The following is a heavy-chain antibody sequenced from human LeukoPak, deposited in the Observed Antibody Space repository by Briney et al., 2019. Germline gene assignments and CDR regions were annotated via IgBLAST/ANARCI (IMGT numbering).Heavy chain of an antibody. D-gene: IGHD2-21*01. V-gene: IGHV1-2*02. J-gene: IGHJ5*02. Sequence: APVKVSCKTSGYSFTDYYMHWVRQAPGQGLEWMGWINPSSGGTSSAQKFQGRVTMTRDTSITTVYMEVRWLTSDDTAVYYCARADRLHGGPYLIGPWGQGTLVTVSS. CDR1: GYSFTDYY. CDR3: ARADRLHGGPYLIGP. CDR2: INPSSGGT.